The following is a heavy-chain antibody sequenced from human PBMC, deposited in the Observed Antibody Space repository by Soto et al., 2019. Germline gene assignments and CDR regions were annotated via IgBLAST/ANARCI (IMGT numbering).Heavy chain of an antibody. CDR2: IYYSGST. J-gene: IGHJ4*02. CDR1: GGSISSYY. D-gene: IGHD3-22*01. Sequence: PSETLSLTCTVSGGSISSYYWSWIRQPPGKGLEWIGYIYYSGSTNYNPSLKSRVTISVDTSKNQFSLKLSSVTAADTAVYYCASSRYYYDSSGYHPLHYFDYWGQGTLVTVSS. V-gene: IGHV4-59*01. CDR3: ASSRYYYDSSGYHPLHYFDY.